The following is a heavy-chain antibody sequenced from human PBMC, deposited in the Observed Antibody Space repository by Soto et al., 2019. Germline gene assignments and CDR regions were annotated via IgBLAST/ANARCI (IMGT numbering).Heavy chain of an antibody. J-gene: IGHJ4*02. D-gene: IGHD3-10*01. V-gene: IGHV1-18*01. CDR2: ISAYNGNT. CDR1: GYTFTSYG. CDR3: ASWYYGSGSYYDSDY. Sequence: ASVKVSCKASGYTFTSYGISWVRRAPGQGLEWMGWISAYNGNTNYAQKLQGRVTMTTDTSTSTAYMELRNLRSDDTAVYYCASWYYGSGSYYDSDYWGQGTLVTVSS.